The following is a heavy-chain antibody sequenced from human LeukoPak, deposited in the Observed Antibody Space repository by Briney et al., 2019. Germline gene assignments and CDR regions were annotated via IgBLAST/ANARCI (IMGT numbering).Heavy chain of an antibody. Sequence: GGSLRLSCAASGFSFNSYWMSWVRQTPGKGLEWVSYIYSSSRIIHYADSVEGRFTISRDDAKNSLYLQMNSLRVEDTAVYYCARPRRDGYNYDLDLWGQGTLVTVSS. CDR3: ARPRRDGYNYDLDL. D-gene: IGHD5-24*01. CDR2: IYSSSRII. J-gene: IGHJ5*02. V-gene: IGHV3-48*04. CDR1: GFSFNSYW.